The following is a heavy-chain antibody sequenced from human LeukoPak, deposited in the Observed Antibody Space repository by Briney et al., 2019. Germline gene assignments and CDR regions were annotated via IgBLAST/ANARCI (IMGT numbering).Heavy chain of an antibody. CDR3: ARVELYYYGVGHWFDP. CDR1: GVSISSSNSY. J-gene: IGHJ5*02. D-gene: IGHD3-10*01. Sequence: SETLSLTCTVSGVSISSSNSYWGWIRQPPGKGLEWIGSIYYSGNTYYNASLKSQVSISIDTSKNQFSLRPTSVTAADTAVYYCARVELYYYGVGHWFDPWGQGTLVTVSS. V-gene: IGHV4-39*01. CDR2: IYYSGNT.